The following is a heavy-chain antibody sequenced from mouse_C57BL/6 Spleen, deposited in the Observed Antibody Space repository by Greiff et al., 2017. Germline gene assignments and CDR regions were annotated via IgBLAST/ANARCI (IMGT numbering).Heavy chain of an antibody. CDR2: IDPETGGT. J-gene: IGHJ3*01. V-gene: IGHV1-15*01. Sequence: VQLQQSGAELVRPGASVTLSCKASGYTFTDYEMHWVKQTPVHGLEWIGAIDPETGGTAYNQKFKGKAILTADKSSTTAYMELSSLTAEDAAVYYCTRTGDYYGSPAWFAYWGQGTLVTVSA. D-gene: IGHD1-1*01. CDR1: GYTFTDYE. CDR3: TRTGDYYGSPAWFAY.